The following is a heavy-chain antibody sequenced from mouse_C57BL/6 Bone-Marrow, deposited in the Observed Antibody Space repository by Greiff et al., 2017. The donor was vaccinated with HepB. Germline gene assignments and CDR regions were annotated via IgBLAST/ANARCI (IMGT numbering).Heavy chain of an antibody. CDR1: GYAFSSSW. Sequence: VQLVESGPELVKPGASVKISCKASGYAFSSSWMNWVKQRPGKGLEWIGRIYPGDGDTNYNGKFKGKATLTADKSSSTAYMQLSSLTSEDSAVYFCASDSSGRFAYWGQGTLVTVSA. J-gene: IGHJ3*01. V-gene: IGHV1-82*01. CDR3: ASDSSGRFAY. CDR2: IYPGDGDT. D-gene: IGHD3-2*02.